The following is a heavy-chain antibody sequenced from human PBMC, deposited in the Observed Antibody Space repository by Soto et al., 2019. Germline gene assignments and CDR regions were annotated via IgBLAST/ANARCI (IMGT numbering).Heavy chain of an antibody. Sequence: GASVKVSCKASGYTLTNYYVHWVRQAPGQGLGWMGIINPSGGSTSYAQNFQGRVTMTRDTSTSTVYMELSSLRSEDTAVYYCAATTSYYFDYWGQGTLVTVSS. CDR1: GYTLTNYY. V-gene: IGHV1-46*03. J-gene: IGHJ4*02. D-gene: IGHD1-26*01. CDR2: INPSGGST. CDR3: AATTSYYFDY.